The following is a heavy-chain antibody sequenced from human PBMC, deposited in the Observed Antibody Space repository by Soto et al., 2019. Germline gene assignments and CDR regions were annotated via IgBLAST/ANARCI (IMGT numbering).Heavy chain of an antibody. CDR3: ARKPGIEVGLDY. D-gene: IGHD6-19*01. CDR2: IKPNGGST. V-gene: IGHV1-46*01. Sequence: QVQLVQSGAEVKKPGASVKVSCKASGYTFTSYYMHWVRQAPGQGLEWMGIIKPNGGSTSYAQKFQGRVTMTRDTSTSTGYMELSSLRSEVTAVYYCARKPGIEVGLDYWGQGTLVTVSS. J-gene: IGHJ4*02. CDR1: GYTFTSYY.